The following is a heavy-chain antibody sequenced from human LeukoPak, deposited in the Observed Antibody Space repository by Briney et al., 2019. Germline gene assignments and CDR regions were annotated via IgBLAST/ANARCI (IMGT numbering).Heavy chain of an antibody. D-gene: IGHD3-3*01. CDR1: GFTFSSYW. V-gene: IGHV3-74*01. CDR2: INSDGSST. CDR3: ALSWSCGGFWIDY. J-gene: IGHJ4*02. Sequence: GGSLRLSCAASGFTFSSYWMHWVRQAPGKGLVWVSRINSDGSSTSYADSVKGRFTISRDNAKNTLYLQMNSLRAEDTAVYYCALSWSCGGFWIDYWGQGTLVTVSS.